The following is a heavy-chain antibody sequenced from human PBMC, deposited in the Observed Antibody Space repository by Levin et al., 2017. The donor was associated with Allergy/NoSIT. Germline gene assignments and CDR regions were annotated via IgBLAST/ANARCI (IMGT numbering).Heavy chain of an antibody. V-gene: IGHV1-46*01. Sequence: ASVKVSCKASGYTFTSYYMHWVRQAPGQGLEWMGIINPSGGSTSYAQKFQGRVTMTRDTSTSTVYMELSSLRSEDTAVYYCARNLGYCSSTSCPYYYYYYGMDVWGQGTTVTVSS. CDR1: GYTFTSYY. CDR2: INPSGGST. CDR3: ARNLGYCSSTSCPYYYYYYGMDV. J-gene: IGHJ6*02. D-gene: IGHD2-2*01.